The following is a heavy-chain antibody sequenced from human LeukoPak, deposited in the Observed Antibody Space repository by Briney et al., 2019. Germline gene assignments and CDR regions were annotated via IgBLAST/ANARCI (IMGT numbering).Heavy chain of an antibody. V-gene: IGHV4-59*01. CDR2: TYYSGST. J-gene: IGHJ4*02. Sequence: PSETLSLTCTVSGGSISSYYWSWIRQPPGKGLEWIGYTYYSGSTNYNPSLKSRVTISVDTSKNQFSLKLSSVTAADTAVYYCARGGADSAHFDYWGQGTLVTVSS. CDR3: ARGGADSAHFDY. D-gene: IGHD1-26*01. CDR1: GGSISSYY.